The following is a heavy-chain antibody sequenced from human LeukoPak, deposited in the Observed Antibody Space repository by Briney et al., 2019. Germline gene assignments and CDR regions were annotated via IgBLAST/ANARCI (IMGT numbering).Heavy chain of an antibody. CDR2: IYYSGST. CDR1: GGSVSSGSSY. CDR3: ARGSAWYFVY. Sequence: SETLSLTCTVSGGSVSSGSSYWSWIRQPPGKGLEWIGYIYYSGSTNYNPSLKSRVTMSVDTSKNQFSQKLSSVTAADTAVYYCARGSAWYFVYWGQGTLVTVSS. V-gene: IGHV4-61*01. D-gene: IGHD6-19*01. J-gene: IGHJ4*02.